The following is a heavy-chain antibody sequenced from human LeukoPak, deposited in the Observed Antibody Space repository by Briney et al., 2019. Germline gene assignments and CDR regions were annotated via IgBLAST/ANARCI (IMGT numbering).Heavy chain of an antibody. CDR1: GGSISDCY. V-gene: IGHV4-4*07. CDR3: ARMFEY. J-gene: IGHJ4*02. Sequence: SETLSLTCTVSGGSISDCYWSWIRQPAGKGLEWIGRIYSSGNSNCNPSLKSRVTMSVDTSKNQFSLNLSSVTAADTAVYYCARMFEYWGQGTLVTAAS. CDR2: IYSSGNS.